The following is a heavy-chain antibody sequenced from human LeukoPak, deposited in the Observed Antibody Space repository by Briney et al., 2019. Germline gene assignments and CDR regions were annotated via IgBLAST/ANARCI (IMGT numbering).Heavy chain of an antibody. CDR1: GGSFSGYY. V-gene: IGHV4-34*01. J-gene: IGHJ6*02. CDR2: INHSGST. CDR3: ARGPFTYCSSASCYRDYYYYGMDV. D-gene: IGHD2-2*02. Sequence: SETLSLTCAVYGGSFSGYYWSWIRQPPGKGLEWIGEINHSGSTNYNPSLKSRVTISVDTSKNQFSLKLSSVTAADTAVYYCARGPFTYCSSASCYRDYYYYGMDVWGQGTTVTVSS.